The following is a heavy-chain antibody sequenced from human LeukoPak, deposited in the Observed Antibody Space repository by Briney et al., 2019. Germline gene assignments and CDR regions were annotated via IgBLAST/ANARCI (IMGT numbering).Heavy chain of an antibody. CDR3: ARGDEWELLGVLLDY. J-gene: IGHJ4*02. CDR2: ISGSGGST. CDR1: GSTFSSYA. D-gene: IGHD1-26*01. V-gene: IGHV3-23*01. Sequence: GGSLRLSCAASGSTFSSYAMSWVRQAPGKGLEWVSAISGSGGSTYYADSVKGRFTISRDNAKNSLYLQMNSLRAEDTAVYYCARGDEWELLGVLLDYWGQGTLVTVSS.